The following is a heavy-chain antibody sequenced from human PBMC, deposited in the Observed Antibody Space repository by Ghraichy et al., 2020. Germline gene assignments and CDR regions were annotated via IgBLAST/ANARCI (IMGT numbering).Heavy chain of an antibody. J-gene: IGHJ3*02. D-gene: IGHD3-10*02. CDR2: IYYSGST. CDR3: ARSPMFDAFDI. CDR1: GGSISSGGFY. Sequence: SETLSLTCTVSGGSISSGGFYWSWIRQHPGKGLEWIGYIYYSGSTYYNPSLKSRVTISIDTSKNQFSLKLSSVTAADTAVYYCARSPMFDAFDICGQGTMVTVSS. V-gene: IGHV4-31*03.